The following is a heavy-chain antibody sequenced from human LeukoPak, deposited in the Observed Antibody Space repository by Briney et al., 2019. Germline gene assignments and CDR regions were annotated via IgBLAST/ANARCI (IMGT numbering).Heavy chain of an antibody. CDR3: ASTLLLSSGWTKDAFDI. V-gene: IGHV4-59*01. CDR1: GGSISSYY. CDR2: IYYSGST. Sequence: PSETLSLTCTVSGGSISSYYWSWIRQPPGKGLEWIGYIYYSGSTNYNPSLKSRVTISVDTSKNQFSLKLSSVTGADTAVYYCASTLLLSSGWTKDAFDIWGRGTMVTVSS. D-gene: IGHD6-19*01. J-gene: IGHJ3*02.